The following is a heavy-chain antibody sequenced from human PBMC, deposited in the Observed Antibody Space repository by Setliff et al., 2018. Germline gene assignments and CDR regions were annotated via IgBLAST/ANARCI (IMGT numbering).Heavy chain of an antibody. D-gene: IGHD3-10*01. CDR1: GYSFTSYW. CDR3: AREVVGSDSH. J-gene: IGHJ4*02. Sequence: GESLKISCKGSGYSFTSYWIGWVRQMPGKGLEWMGWINTNTGNPTYAQGFTGRFVFSLDTSVSTAYLQISSLKAEDTAVYYCAREVVGSDSHWGQGTLVTVSS. V-gene: IGHV7-4-1*02. CDR2: INTNTGNP.